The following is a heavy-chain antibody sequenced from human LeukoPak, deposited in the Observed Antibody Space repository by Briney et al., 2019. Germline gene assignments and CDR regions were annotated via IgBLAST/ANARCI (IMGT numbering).Heavy chain of an antibody. V-gene: IGHV5-51*01. J-gene: IGHJ3*02. D-gene: IGHD3-22*01. CDR1: GYSFTSYW. CDR3: ARRRGPRYCDSSGYYYDGRPDGFDI. Sequence: GESLKISCKGSGYSFTSYWIGWVRQMPGKGLEWMGIIYPGDSDTRYSPSFQGQVTISADKSISTAYLQWSSLKASDTAMYYCARRRGPRYCDSSGYYYDGRPDGFDIWGQGTMVTVSS. CDR2: IYPGDSDT.